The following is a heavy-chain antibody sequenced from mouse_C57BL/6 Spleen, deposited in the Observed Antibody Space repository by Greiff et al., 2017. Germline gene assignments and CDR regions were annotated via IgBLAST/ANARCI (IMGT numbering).Heavy chain of an antibody. CDR1: GYTFTSYW. D-gene: IGHD1-1*01. CDR3: AIYSSSYEYAMDY. J-gene: IGHJ4*01. V-gene: IGHV1-52*01. CDR2: IDPSDSET. Sequence: QVQLKQPGAELVRPGSSVKLSCKASGYTFTSYWMHWVKQRPIQGLEWIGNIDPSDSETHYNQKFKDKATLTVDKSSSTAYMQLSSLTSEDSAVYYCAIYSSSYEYAMDYWGQGTSVTVSS.